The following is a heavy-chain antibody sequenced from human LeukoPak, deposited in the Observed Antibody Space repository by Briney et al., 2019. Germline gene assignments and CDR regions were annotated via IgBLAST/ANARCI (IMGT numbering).Heavy chain of an antibody. D-gene: IGHD3-10*01. CDR1: GFTLSSYS. Sequence: PGGSLRLSCAASGFTLSSYSMNWVRPAPGKGLEWHSYISSSSSTIYYADSVKGRFTISRDNAKNSLYLQMNSLRAEDTAVYYCARCNANYYGSGSLDYWGQGTLVTVSS. CDR2: ISSSSSTI. J-gene: IGHJ4*02. V-gene: IGHV3-48*04. CDR3: ARCNANYYGSGSLDY.